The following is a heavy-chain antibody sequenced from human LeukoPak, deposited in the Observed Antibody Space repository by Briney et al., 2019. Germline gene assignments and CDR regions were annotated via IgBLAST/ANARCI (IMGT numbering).Heavy chain of an antibody. CDR1: GGSLTTYY. J-gene: IGHJ6*03. CDR2: IYYSGST. V-gene: IGHV4-59*12. D-gene: IGHD6-6*01. CDR3: ARLSSGETYSNYYHVDV. Sequence: SETLSLTCTVSGGSLTTYYWSWIRQPPGKGLDWIAYIYYSGSTNYNPSLRSRVTISLDRSKNQFSLKLSSVTAADTAVYFCARLSSGETYSNYYHVDVWGKGTTVTVSS.